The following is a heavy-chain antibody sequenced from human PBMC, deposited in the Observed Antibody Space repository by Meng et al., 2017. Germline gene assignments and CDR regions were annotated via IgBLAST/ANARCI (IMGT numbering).Heavy chain of an antibody. V-gene: IGHV3-33*08. CDR2: IWYDGSNK. CDR3: ARDRLWFGELSGFDY. D-gene: IGHD3-10*01. CDR1: GFTFSSYG. J-gene: IGHJ4*02. Sequence: GESLKISCAASGFTFSSYGMHWVRQAPGKGLEWVAVIWYDGSNKYYADSVKGRFTISRDNSKNTLYLQMNSLRAEDTAVYYCARDRLWFGELSGFDYWGQGTLVTGSS.